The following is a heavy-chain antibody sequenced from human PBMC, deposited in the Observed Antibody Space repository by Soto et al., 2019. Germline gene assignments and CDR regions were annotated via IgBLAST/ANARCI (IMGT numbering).Heavy chain of an antibody. J-gene: IGHJ5*01. Sequence: SETLSLTCAVYGGSFNPYHWSFIRQPPGKRLEWIGEIDHTGRTNYNPSVKGRVTMSVDASKNQFSLNLRSVTAADTAVYFCARSMNDHNHHHWGFDSWGQGTLVTVST. CDR2: IDHTGRT. CDR3: ARSMNDHNHHHWGFDS. D-gene: IGHD7-27*01. CDR1: GGSFNPYH. V-gene: IGHV4-34*01.